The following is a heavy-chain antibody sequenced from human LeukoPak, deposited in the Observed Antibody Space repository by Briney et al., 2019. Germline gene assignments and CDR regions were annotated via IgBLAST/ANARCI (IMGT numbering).Heavy chain of an antibody. CDR3: AKDWVPIFGVVIAAFDI. V-gene: IGHV3-23*01. J-gene: IGHJ3*02. CDR1: GFTFSTYA. CDR2: ISGSGGST. D-gene: IGHD3-3*01. Sequence: PGGSLRLSCAASGFTFSTYAMSWVRQAPGKGLEWVSGISGSGGSTYYADSVKGRFTISRDNSKNTLYLQMNSLRAEDTAVYYCAKDWVPIFGVVIAAFDIWGQGTMVTVSS.